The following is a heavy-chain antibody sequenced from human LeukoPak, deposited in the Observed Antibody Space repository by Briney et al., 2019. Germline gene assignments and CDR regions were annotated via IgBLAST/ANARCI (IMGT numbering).Heavy chain of an antibody. CDR1: GFTFSSYW. J-gene: IGHJ5*02. D-gene: IGHD3-16*01. Sequence: GGSLRLSCAASGFTFSSYWMSWVRQAPGKGLEWVANIKQDGSEKYYVDSVKGRFTISRDNAKNSLYLQMNSLRAEDTAVYYCAGGLAVAANWSDPWGQGTLVTVSS. CDR3: AGGLAVAANWSDP. CDR2: IKQDGSEK. V-gene: IGHV3-7*05.